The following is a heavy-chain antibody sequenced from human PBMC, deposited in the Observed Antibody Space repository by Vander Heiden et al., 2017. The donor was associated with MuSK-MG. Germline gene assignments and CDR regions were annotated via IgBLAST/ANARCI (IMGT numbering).Heavy chain of an antibody. J-gene: IGHJ5*02. D-gene: IGHD2-15*01. V-gene: IGHV4-38-2*02. CDR2: IYHSGSP. Sequence: QVQLQESGPGLVKPSETLSLTCTVSGYSISSGYYWGWIRQPPGKGLEWIGSIYHSGSPYYNPSRKSRVTISVDTSKNQLSLKLRSVTAAATAVYYYGRDERSSPKRWFDPWGQGTLVTVSS. CDR3: GRDERSSPKRWFDP. CDR1: GYSISSGYY.